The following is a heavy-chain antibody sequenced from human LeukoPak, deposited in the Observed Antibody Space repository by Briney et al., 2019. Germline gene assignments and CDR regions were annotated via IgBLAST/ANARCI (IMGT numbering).Heavy chain of an antibody. J-gene: IGHJ4*02. D-gene: IGHD3-10*01. CDR1: GGSISSYY. Sequence: SETVSLTCTVSGGSISSYYWSWIRQPPGKGLEWIGFIYYGGSTNYNPSLKSRVTISVDTSKNHFSLKLSSVTAADTAVYYCASGTLLDYWGQGTLVTVSS. V-gene: IGHV4-59*01. CDR3: ASGTLLDY. CDR2: IYYGGST.